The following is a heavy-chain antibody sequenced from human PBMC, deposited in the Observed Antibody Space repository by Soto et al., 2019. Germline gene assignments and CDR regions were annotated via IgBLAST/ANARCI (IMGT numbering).Heavy chain of an antibody. V-gene: IGHV4-31*03. CDR3: ARDHPSGTIWDDYYYGMDV. Sequence: SETVSLTCTVSGGSISSGGYYWSWIRLHPGKGLEWIGYIYYSGSTYYNPSLKSRVTISVDTSKNQFSLKLSSVTAADTAVYYCARDHPSGTIWDDYYYGMDVWGQGTTVTVSS. CDR2: IYYSGST. CDR1: GGSISSGGYY. D-gene: IGHD1-1*01. J-gene: IGHJ6*02.